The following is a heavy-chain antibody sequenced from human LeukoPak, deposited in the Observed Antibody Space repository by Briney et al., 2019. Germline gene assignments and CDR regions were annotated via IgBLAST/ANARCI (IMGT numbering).Heavy chain of an antibody. CDR3: ARSRAGFTVIYFDY. Sequence: SETLSLTCTVSGGSISSGDYYWSWIRQHPGKGLEWIGYIHYSGSIHYNPSLKSRVIISVDTSKNQFSLKLRSVAAADTAVYYCARSRAGFTVIYFDYWGQGTLVTVSS. CDR2: IHYSGSI. V-gene: IGHV4-31*03. J-gene: IGHJ4*02. D-gene: IGHD4-17*01. CDR1: GGSISSGDYY.